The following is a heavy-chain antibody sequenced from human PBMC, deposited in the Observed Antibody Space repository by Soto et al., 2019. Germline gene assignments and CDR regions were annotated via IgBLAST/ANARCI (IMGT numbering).Heavy chain of an antibody. J-gene: IGHJ4*02. CDR2: ISYDGSNK. Sequence: QVQLVESGGGVVQPGRSLRLSCAASGFTFSSYGMHWVRQAPGKGLEWVAVISYDGSNKYYADSLKGRFTISRDNSKNPLYLQMNSLSAEDTAVYYCATDFDSYYDILTGYYFDYWGQGTLVTVSS. D-gene: IGHD3-9*01. V-gene: IGHV3-30*03. CDR1: GFTFSSYG. CDR3: ATDFDSYYDILTGYYFDY.